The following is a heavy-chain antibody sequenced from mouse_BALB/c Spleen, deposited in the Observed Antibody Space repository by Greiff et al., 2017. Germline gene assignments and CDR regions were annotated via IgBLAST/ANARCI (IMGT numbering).Heavy chain of an antibody. CDR1: GYSITSDYA. Sequence: DVKLQESGPGLVKPSQSLSLTCTVTGYSITSDYAWNWIRQFPGNKLEWMGYISYSGSTSYNPSLKSRISITRDTSKNQFFLQLNSVTTEDTATYYCARSDGGMDYWGQGTSVTVSS. CDR3: ARSDGGMDY. V-gene: IGHV3-2*02. CDR2: ISYSGST. D-gene: IGHD2-3*01. J-gene: IGHJ4*01.